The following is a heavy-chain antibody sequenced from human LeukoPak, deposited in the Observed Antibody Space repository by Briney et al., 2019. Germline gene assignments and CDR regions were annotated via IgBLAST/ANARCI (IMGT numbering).Heavy chain of an antibody. Sequence: GGSLRLSCAASGFTFSDYYMSWIRQAPGKGLEWVSYISSSGITIYYADSVKGRFTISRDNAKKSLYMQMNSLTAEDMAVYCCARTPPIYGDQAYFDYWGQGTLVTVSS. D-gene: IGHD4-17*01. CDR2: ISSSGITI. CDR3: ARTPPIYGDQAYFDY. CDR1: GFTFSDYY. J-gene: IGHJ4*02. V-gene: IGHV3-11*04.